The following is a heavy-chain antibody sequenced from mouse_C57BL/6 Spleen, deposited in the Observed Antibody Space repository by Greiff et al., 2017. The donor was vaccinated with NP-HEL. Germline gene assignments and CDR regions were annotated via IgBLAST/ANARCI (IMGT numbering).Heavy chain of an antibody. CDR1: GFTFSDYG. CDR2: ISSGSSTI. J-gene: IGHJ2*01. Sequence: EVNLVESGGGLVKPGGSLKLSCAASGFTFSDYGMHWVRQAPEKGLEWVAYISSGSSTIYYADTVKGRFTISRDNAKNTLFLQMTSLRSEDTAMYYCARGAYSNYGSDYWGQGTTLTVSS. D-gene: IGHD2-5*01. V-gene: IGHV5-17*01. CDR3: ARGAYSNYGSDY.